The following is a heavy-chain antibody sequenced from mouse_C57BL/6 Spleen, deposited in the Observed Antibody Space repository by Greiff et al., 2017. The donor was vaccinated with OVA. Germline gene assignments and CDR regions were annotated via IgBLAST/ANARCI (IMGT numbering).Heavy chain of an antibody. CDR3: AKRGTTYYFDY. CDR2: IYPGSGST. J-gene: IGHJ2*01. D-gene: IGHD2-12*01. Sequence: QVQLQQPGAELVKPGASVKMSCKASGYTFTSYWITWVKQRPGQGLAWIGDIYPGSGSTNYNEKFKSKATLPVDTSSSTAYMQHSSLTSEDSAVYYCAKRGTTYYFDYWGQGTTLTVSS. CDR1: GYTFTSYW. V-gene: IGHV1-55*01.